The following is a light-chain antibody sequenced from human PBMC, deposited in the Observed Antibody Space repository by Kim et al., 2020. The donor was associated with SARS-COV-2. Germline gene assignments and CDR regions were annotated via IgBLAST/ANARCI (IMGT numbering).Light chain of an antibody. J-gene: IGLJ3*02. CDR1: SNNVGNQG. CDR3: SVWDSSLSAWV. V-gene: IGLV10-54*01. CDR2: RNN. Sequence: QAGLTQPPSVYKGLRQTATLTCTGNSNNVGNQGAAWLQQHQGHPPKLLSYRNNNRPSGISERLSASRSGNTASLTITGLQPEDEADYYCSVWDSSLSAWVFGGRTKVTVL.